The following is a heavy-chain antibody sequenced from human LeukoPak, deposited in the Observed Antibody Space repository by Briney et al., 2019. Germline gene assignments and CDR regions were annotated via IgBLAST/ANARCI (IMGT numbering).Heavy chain of an antibody. Sequence: GESLKISCKGSGYKFNAYWIAWVRQMPGKGLEWIGIICPDDSDTRYSPSFQGQVTISADKSVSIAYLQWSSLKASDTAMYYCARPNITSYYDSRGYDAFDVWGQGTMVIVSS. CDR3: ARPNITSYYDSRGYDAFDV. J-gene: IGHJ3*01. V-gene: IGHV5-51*01. CDR2: ICPDDSDT. CDR1: GYKFNAYW. D-gene: IGHD3-22*01.